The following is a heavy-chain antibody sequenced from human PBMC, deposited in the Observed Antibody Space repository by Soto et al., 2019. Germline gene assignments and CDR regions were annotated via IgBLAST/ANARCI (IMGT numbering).Heavy chain of an antibody. J-gene: IGHJ4*02. V-gene: IGHV4-39*01. CDR2: IYYSGAT. D-gene: IGHD1-26*01. CDR1: GGSISGSDYY. Sequence: QLQLQESGPGLVKPLETLSLTCTVSGGSISGSDYYWGWIRQPPGKGLEWIGSIYYSGATYYKSPLKSRVTISVDTSKNQFSLKLSSVTAADTAVYYCASPATNSGSPDDYWGQGTLVTVSS. CDR3: ASPATNSGSPDDY.